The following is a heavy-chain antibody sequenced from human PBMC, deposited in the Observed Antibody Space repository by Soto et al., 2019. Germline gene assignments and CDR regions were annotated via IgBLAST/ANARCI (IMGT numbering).Heavy chain of an antibody. V-gene: IGHV4-31*03. CDR3: AREAAGNSGMYYYYYGMDV. J-gene: IGHJ6*02. CDR1: GGCISSGGYY. CDR2: IYYSGST. Sequence: SLSLTCTVSGGCISSGGYYGSWIRQHPGKGLEWIGYIYYSGSTYYNPSLKSRVTISVDTSKNQFSLKLSSVTAADTAVYYRAREAAGNSGMYYYYYGMDVWGQGTTVTAP. D-gene: IGHD6-13*01.